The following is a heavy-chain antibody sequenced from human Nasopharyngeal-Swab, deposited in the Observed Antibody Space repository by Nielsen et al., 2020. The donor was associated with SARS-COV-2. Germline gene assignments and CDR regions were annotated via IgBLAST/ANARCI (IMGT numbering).Heavy chain of an antibody. D-gene: IGHD4-23*01. CDR2: ISSSSSYI. V-gene: IGHV3-21*01. CDR3: ARGGNSVY. CDR1: GFTFSSYS. Sequence: GESLKISCAASGFTFSSYSMNWVRRAPGKGLEWVSSISSSSSYIYYADSVKGRFTISRDNAKNSLYLQMNSLRAEDTAVYYCARGGNSVYWGQGTLVTVSS. J-gene: IGHJ4*02.